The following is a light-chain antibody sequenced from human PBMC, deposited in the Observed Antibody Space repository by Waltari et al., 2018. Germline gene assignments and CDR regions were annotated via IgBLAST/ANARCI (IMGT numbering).Light chain of an antibody. V-gene: IGLV2-8*01. Sequence: QSALTQPPSASGSPGQSVTISCTGTSSDVGGYNYVSWYQQHPGKAPKLVIYDVSKRPSGVPDRFSGSKSGNTASLTVSGLQAEDEADYYCISYAGTTGVFGTGTKVTVL. J-gene: IGLJ1*01. CDR2: DVS. CDR1: SSDVGGYNY. CDR3: ISYAGTTGV.